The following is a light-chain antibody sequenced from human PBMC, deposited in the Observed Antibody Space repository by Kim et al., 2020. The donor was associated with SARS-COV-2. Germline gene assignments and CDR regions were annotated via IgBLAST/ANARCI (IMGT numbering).Light chain of an antibody. V-gene: IGLV8-61*01. CDR2: STN. J-gene: IGLJ3*02. CDR1: SGSVSTSYY. CDR3: VLYMGSGIWV. Sequence: GGTVTLTCGLSSGSVSTSYYPSWYQQTPGQAPRTLIYSTNVHSSGVPDRFSGSILGNKAALTITGAQADDECDYYCVLYMGSGIWVFGGGTQLTVL.